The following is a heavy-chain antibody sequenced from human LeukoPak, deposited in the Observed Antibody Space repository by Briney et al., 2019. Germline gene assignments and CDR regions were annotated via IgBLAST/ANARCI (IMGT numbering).Heavy chain of an antibody. Sequence: GESLKISCKGSGYSFTSYWIGWVRQMPGKGLEWMGIIYPGDSDTRYSPSFQGQVTISADKSISTAYLQWSSLKASDTAMYYCARKPYCGGDCYGDVWFDPWGRGTLVTVSS. J-gene: IGHJ5*02. D-gene: IGHD2-21*01. CDR3: ARKPYCGGDCYGDVWFDP. CDR2: IYPGDSDT. V-gene: IGHV5-51*01. CDR1: GYSFTSYW.